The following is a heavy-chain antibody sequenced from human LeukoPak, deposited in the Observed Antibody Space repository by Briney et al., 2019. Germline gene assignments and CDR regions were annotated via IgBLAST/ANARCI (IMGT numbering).Heavy chain of an antibody. CDR1: GGSVSNGNYY. V-gene: IGHV4-61*01. J-gene: IGHJ6*02. CDR2: IYYSGST. D-gene: IGHD3-3*01. CDR3: ARDEAIFGAGYYYGMDV. Sequence: LSLTXTVSGGSVSNGNYYWSWLRQPPGRGLEWIGYIYYSGSTNYNPSLKSRVTISVDTSQNQFSLKLSSVTAADTAVYYCARDEAIFGAGYYYGMDVWGQGTTVTVSS.